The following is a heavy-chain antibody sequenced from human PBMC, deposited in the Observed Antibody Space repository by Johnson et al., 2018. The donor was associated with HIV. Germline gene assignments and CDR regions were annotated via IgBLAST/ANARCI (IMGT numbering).Heavy chain of an antibody. V-gene: IGHV3-33*06. Sequence: VQLVESGGGVVQPGRSLRLSCAASGFTFSSHGMHWVRQAPGKGLEWVAVIWYDGSTKYYADSVKGRFTISRDNSKNTLYLQMNSLRAEDTAVYYCAKEGRYGAFPLWFDIWGQGTMVTVSS. CDR3: AKEGRYGAFPLWFDI. CDR1: GFTFSSHG. CDR2: IWYDGSTK. J-gene: IGHJ3*02. D-gene: IGHD1-14*01.